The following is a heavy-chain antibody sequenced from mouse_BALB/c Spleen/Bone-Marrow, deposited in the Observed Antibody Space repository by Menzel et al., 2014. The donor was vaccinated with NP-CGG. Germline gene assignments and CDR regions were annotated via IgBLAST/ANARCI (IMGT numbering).Heavy chain of an antibody. Sequence: EVKVEESGGGLVQPGGSLKLSCAASGFDFSRYWMSWVRQAPGKGLEWIGEINPGSNTINYTPSLKDKFIISRDNAKNTLYLLMSKVRSEDTALYYCARLGYYGWFAYWGQGTLVTVSA. CDR2: INPGSNTI. V-gene: IGHV4-1*02. CDR1: GFDFSRYW. D-gene: IGHD2-3*01. J-gene: IGHJ3*01. CDR3: ARLGYYGWFAY.